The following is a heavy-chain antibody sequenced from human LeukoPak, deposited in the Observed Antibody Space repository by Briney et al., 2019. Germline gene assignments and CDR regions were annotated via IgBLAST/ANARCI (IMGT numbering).Heavy chain of an antibody. V-gene: IGHV3-7*01. Sequence: GGSLRLSCAASGFTFSSYWMSWVRQAPGKGLEWVANIKQDGSEKYYVDSVKGRFTISRDNAKNSLYLQMNSLRAEDTAVYYCARDRGSGWYDYFDYWGQGTLVTVSS. CDR1: GFTFSSYW. CDR2: IKQDGSEK. D-gene: IGHD6-19*01. J-gene: IGHJ4*02. CDR3: ARDRGSGWYDYFDY.